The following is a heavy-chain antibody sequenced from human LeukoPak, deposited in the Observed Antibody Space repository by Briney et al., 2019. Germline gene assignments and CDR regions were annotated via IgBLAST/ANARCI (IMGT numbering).Heavy chain of an antibody. CDR3: VKGINMILMLTEFDD. J-gene: IGHJ4*02. V-gene: IGHV3-9*03. Sequence: PGGSLTLSCAASVFSFDDYAMHWVQQAPGKGLEWVSGITWNLGKIGYADSVKGRFTISRGNAMNSLYLQMNTLRSDDMALYYCVKGINMILMLTEFDDWGQGTLVTVSS. D-gene: IGHD3-22*01. CDR1: VFSFDDYA. CDR2: ITWNLGKI.